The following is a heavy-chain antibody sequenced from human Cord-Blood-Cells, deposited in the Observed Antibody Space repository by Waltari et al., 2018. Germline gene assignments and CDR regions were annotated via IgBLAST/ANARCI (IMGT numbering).Heavy chain of an antibody. CDR2: IYHSGST. CDR3: ASAWIQLWFDY. J-gene: IGHJ4*02. V-gene: IGHV4-38-2*02. CDR1: GYSISSGYY. D-gene: IGHD5-18*01. Sequence: QVQLQESGPGLVKPSETLSLTCTVSGYSISSGYYWGWIRQPPGTGLEWIGSIYHSGSTYYNPSLKSRVTISVDTSKNQFSLKLSSVTAADTAVYYCASAWIQLWFDYWGQGTLVTVSS.